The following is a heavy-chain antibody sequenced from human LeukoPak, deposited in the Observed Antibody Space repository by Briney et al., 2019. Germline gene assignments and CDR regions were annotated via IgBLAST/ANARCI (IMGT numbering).Heavy chain of an antibody. V-gene: IGHV3-30*03. D-gene: IGHD1-7*01. Sequence: GGSLRLSCAASGFTFSSYGIHWVRQAPGKGLEWVAVISYDGSNKYYADSVKGRFTISRDNSKNTLYLQMNSLRAEDTAVYYCATAGNYRFDYWGQGTLVTVSS. CDR1: GFTFSSYG. CDR3: ATAGNYRFDY. CDR2: ISYDGSNK. J-gene: IGHJ4*02.